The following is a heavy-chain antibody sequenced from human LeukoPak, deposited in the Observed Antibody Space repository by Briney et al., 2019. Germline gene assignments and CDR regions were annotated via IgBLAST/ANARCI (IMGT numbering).Heavy chain of an antibody. J-gene: IGHJ6*03. D-gene: IGHD2-15*01. Sequence: GGSLGLSCTASGFTFGDYAMSWFRQAPGKGLEWVGFIRSKAYGGTTEYAASVKGRFTISRDDSKSIAYLQMNSLKTEDTAVYYCTRELRGAIYYYYMDVWGKGTTVTVSS. CDR3: TRELRGAIYYYYMDV. V-gene: IGHV3-49*03. CDR1: GFTFGDYA. CDR2: IRSKAYGGTT.